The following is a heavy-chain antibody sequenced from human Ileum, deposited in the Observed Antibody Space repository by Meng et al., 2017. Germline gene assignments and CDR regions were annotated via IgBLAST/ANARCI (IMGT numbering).Heavy chain of an antibody. D-gene: IGHD6-19*01. CDR2: MSYSGST. J-gene: IGHJ2*01. Sequence: QHHLQESGPVLVKPSDTLSLTCTVSGGSISNTNYYRAWIRQPPGKGLEWIGRMSYSGSTYFNPSLKSRVAISVDTSNNQVSLKLSFVTAADAAVYYCARGGAVAGVWWYFDLWGRGTLVTVSS. CDR1: GGSISNTNYY. CDR3: ARGGAVAGVWWYFDL. V-gene: IGHV4-39*07.